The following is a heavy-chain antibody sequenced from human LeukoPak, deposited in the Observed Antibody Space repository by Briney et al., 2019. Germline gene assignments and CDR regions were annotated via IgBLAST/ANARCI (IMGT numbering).Heavy chain of an antibody. CDR1: GFTFSSDW. V-gene: IGHV3-7*01. J-gene: IGHJ4*02. CDR2: ITQDGSDK. Sequence: PGGSLRLSCAASGFTFSSDWMSWVREAPGKGVEGVANITQDGSDKYYVDSVHCLFTISTDNANNSLYLQMNTLRAEDTAVYYCARPGSYSSGWYYFDYWGQGTLVTVSS. D-gene: IGHD6-19*01. CDR3: ARPGSYSSGWYYFDY.